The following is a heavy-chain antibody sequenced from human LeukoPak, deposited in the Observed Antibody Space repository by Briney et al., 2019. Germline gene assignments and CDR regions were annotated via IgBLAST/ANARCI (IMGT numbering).Heavy chain of an antibody. CDR2: IYYSGST. D-gene: IGHD3-16*01. J-gene: IGHJ2*01. Sequence: SETLSLTCTVSGGSISSYYWSWIRQPPGKGLEWIGYIYYSGSTNYNPSLKSRVTISVDTSKNQFSLKLSSVTAADTAVYYCARASFGSLWYFDLWGRGTLVTVSS. CDR1: GGSISSYY. V-gene: IGHV4-59*12. CDR3: ARASFGSLWYFDL.